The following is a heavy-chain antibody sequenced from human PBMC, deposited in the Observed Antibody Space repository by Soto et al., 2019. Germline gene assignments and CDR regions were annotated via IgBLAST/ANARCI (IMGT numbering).Heavy chain of an antibody. Sequence: SETLSLTCTVSGGSISSSSYYWGWIRQPPGKGLEWIGSIYYSGSTYYNPSLKSRVTISVDTSKNQFSLKLSSVTAADTAVYYWARPSYGSASGDYWGQGTLVTVSS. D-gene: IGHD2-15*01. CDR2: IYYSGST. J-gene: IGHJ4*02. CDR3: ARPSYGSASGDY. CDR1: GGSISSSSYY. V-gene: IGHV4-39*01.